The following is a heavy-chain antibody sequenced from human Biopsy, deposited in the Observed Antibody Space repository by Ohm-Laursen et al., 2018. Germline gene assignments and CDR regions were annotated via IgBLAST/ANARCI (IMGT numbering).Heavy chain of an antibody. V-gene: IGHV4-34*01. J-gene: IGHJ4*02. Sequence: TLSLTCAAYGGSFSDYYWSWIRQPPGKGLEWIGEINHRGSANHNPSLRSRVTMSVDTSKNQFSLKLTSVTAADTAVYYCARMGASRNRDDYWGQGTLVTVSS. CDR2: INHRGSA. CDR3: ARMGASRNRDDY. D-gene: IGHD3-16*01. CDR1: GGSFSDYY.